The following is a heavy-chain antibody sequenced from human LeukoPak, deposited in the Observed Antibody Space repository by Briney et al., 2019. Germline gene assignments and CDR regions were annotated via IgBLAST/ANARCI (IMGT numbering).Heavy chain of an antibody. V-gene: IGHV3-30-3*01. CDR3: AREGSYYFYFDY. Sequence: GRSLRLSCAASGFTFSSYAMHWVRQAPGKGLEWVAVISYDGSNKYYADSVKGRFTISRDNSKNTLYLQMNSLRAEDTAVYYCAREGSYYFYFDYWGQGTLVTVSS. D-gene: IGHD1-26*01. CDR2: ISYDGSNK. CDR1: GFTFSSYA. J-gene: IGHJ4*02.